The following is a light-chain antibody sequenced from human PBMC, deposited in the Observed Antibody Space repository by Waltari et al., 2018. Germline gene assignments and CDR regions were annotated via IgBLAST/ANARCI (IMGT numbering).Light chain of an antibody. Sequence: QSALTQPASVSGSPGQSITIPCTGPSSDVGAYNYVFSYQQHPGKAPKLIIFDVSNRPSGVSNRFSGSKSGNTASLTISGLQAEDEADYYCSSYISSSTLELFGGGTSLTVL. J-gene: IGLJ2*01. V-gene: IGLV2-14*03. CDR1: SSDVGAYNY. CDR2: DVS. CDR3: SSYISSSTLEL.